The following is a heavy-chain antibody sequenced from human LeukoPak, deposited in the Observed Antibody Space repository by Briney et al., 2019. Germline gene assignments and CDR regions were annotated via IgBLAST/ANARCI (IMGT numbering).Heavy chain of an antibody. CDR3: ARGGGYSSSWSY. V-gene: IGHV4-59*01. CDR1: GGSISSYY. Sequence: SETLSLTCTVSGGSISSYYWNWIRQPPGKGLEWIGYIYYTGSTNYNPSLKSRVTISVDTSKNQFSLKLSSVTAADTAVYYCARGGGYSSSWSYWGQGTLVTVSS. J-gene: IGHJ4*02. CDR2: IYYTGST. D-gene: IGHD6-13*01.